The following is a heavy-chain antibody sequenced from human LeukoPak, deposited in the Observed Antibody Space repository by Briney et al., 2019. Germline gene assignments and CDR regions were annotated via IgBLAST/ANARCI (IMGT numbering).Heavy chain of an antibody. D-gene: IGHD3-10*01. J-gene: IGHJ6*03. V-gene: IGHV1-69*05. CDR2: IIPIFGTA. CDR1: GGTFSSYA. Sequence: SVKVSCKASGGTFSSYAISWARQAPGQGLEWMGGIIPIFGTANYAQKFQGRVTITTDESTSTAYMELSSLRSEDTAVYYCARGRGSGPYYYYYYMDVWGKGTTVTVSS. CDR3: ARGRGSGPYYYYYYMDV.